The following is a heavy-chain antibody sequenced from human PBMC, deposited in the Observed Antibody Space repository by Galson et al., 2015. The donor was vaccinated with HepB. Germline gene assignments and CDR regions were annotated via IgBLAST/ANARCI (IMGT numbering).Heavy chain of an antibody. CDR1: GFTFSSYS. CDR3: ARDFHSSGWGDAGFSGDY. Sequence: SLRLSCAASGFTFSSYSMNWVRQAPGKGLEWVSSISSSSSYIYYADSVKGRFTISRDNAKNSLYLQMNSLRAEDTAVYYCARDFHSSGWGDAGFSGDYWGQGTLVTVSS. V-gene: IGHV3-21*01. J-gene: IGHJ4*02. CDR2: ISSSSSYI. D-gene: IGHD6-19*01.